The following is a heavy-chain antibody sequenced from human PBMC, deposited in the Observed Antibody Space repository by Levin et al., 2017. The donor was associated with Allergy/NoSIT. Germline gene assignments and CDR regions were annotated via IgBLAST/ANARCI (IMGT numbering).Heavy chain of an antibody. Sequence: GGSLRLSCAASGLTFSRYAVNWVRRAPGKGLEWVSVISGSGESTYYADSVKGRFTISRDNSKNTVFLQMNSLRVEDKAIYYCEKDSLHEEVSANFWYFDLWGRCTQVTVSS. CDR3: EKDSLHEEVSANFWYFDL. CDR2: ISGSGEST. D-gene: IGHD2-21*02. J-gene: IGHJ2*01. CDR1: GLTFSRYA. V-gene: IGHV3-23*01.